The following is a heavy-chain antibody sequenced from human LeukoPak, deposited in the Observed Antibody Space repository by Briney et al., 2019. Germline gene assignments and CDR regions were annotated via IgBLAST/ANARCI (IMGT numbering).Heavy chain of an antibody. V-gene: IGHV3-23*01. D-gene: IGHD2-15*01. Sequence: GGSLRLSCAASGFTFSSCAMSWVRQAPGKGLEWVSTISGSGGRTYYADSVKGRFTIARDNSKNTPYLKVNSLRAEDTAVYYCAKVDCSAGSCYSIDYWGQGTLVTVSS. CDR1: GFTFSSCA. CDR2: ISGSGGRT. J-gene: IGHJ4*02. CDR3: AKVDCSAGSCYSIDY.